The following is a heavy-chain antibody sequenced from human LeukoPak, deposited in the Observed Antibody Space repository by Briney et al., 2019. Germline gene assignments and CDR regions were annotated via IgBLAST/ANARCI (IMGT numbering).Heavy chain of an antibody. D-gene: IGHD3-10*01. J-gene: IGHJ3*02. CDR1: GYTFTSYA. CDR2: INAGNGNT. Sequence: ASVKVCCKASGYTFTSYAMHWVRQAPGQRLEWMGWINAGNGNTKYSQKFQGRVTITRDTSASTAYMELSSLRSEDTAVYYCARKILWFGERYDAFDIWGQGTMVTVSS. CDR3: ARKILWFGERYDAFDI. V-gene: IGHV1-3*01.